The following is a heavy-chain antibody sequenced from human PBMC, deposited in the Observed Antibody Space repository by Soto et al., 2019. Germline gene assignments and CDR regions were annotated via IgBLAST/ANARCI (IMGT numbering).Heavy chain of an antibody. J-gene: IGHJ6*02. CDR2: IFSDNER. CDR1: GFSLTTGKMG. D-gene: IGHD3-9*01. V-gene: IGHV2-26*01. CDR3: ARMKVDSYQFYYAMDV. Sequence: QVTLKESGPALVQPTETLTLTCTVSGFSLTTGKMGVSWIRQPPGKALEWLAHIFSDNERSYSTSLQGRLTISKDTSGSQVVLSMTNVDPVDTATYYCARMKVDSYQFYYAMDVWGQGTTVTVSS.